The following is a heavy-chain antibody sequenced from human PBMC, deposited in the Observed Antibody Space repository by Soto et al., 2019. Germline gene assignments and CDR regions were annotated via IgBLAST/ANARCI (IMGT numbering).Heavy chain of an antibody. Sequence: PSETLSLSGAVYGGSFSDYYWTWVRQSPGKGLEWIGEINYSGSTNYNPSLKSRVTISVDTSKNQFSLRLSSVTAADTAVYYCAKLAGACTNGARYINYYFDYWGPGTLVTGSS. CDR1: GGSFSDYY. CDR3: AKLAGACTNGARYINYYFDY. J-gene: IGHJ4*02. CDR2: INYSGST. V-gene: IGHV4-34*01. D-gene: IGHD2-8*01.